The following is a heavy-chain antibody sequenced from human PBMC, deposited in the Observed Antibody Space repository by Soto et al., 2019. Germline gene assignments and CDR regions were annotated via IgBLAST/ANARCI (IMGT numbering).Heavy chain of an antibody. CDR2: MSHSGGT. D-gene: IGHD1-1*01. Sequence: QVQLQQWGAGLLKPSETLSLTCAVYGGFVSSGSYYWSWIRQPPGKGLEWIGEMSHSGGTHFNPSLKSRVTISVDTSNNQFSRNMSSVTAADTALYYCARVERGTATTVVDAFDIWGPGTMVTVSS. CDR3: ARVERGTATTVVDAFDI. V-gene: IGHV4-34*01. CDR1: GGFVSSGSYY. J-gene: IGHJ3*02.